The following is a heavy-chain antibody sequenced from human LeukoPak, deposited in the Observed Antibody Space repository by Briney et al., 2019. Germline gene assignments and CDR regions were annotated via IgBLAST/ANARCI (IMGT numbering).Heavy chain of an antibody. Sequence: GESLKISCKGSGYSFTSYWIGWVRQMPGKGLEWMGIIYPGDSDTRYSPSFQGQVTIPADKSISTAYLQWSSLKASDTAMYYCATLYGDYDSNYYYGMDVWGQGTTVTVSS. CDR2: IYPGDSDT. V-gene: IGHV5-51*01. CDR3: ATLYGDYDSNYYYGMDV. D-gene: IGHD4-17*01. J-gene: IGHJ6*02. CDR1: GYSFTSYW.